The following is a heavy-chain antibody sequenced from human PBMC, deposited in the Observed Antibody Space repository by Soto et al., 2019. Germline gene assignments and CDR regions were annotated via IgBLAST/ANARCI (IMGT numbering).Heavy chain of an antibody. V-gene: IGHV6-1*01. CDR3: AEGFALVH. Sequence: KQSQTLSLTCAISGDSVSRNNGAWNWIRQSPSRGLEWLGRTYYRSKWHNDYALSVKSRITISPDTSKNQFSLQLSAVTPEDTAVYYCAEGFALVHWGQGTLVTVSS. CDR1: GDSVSRNNGA. J-gene: IGHJ4*02. CDR2: TYYRSKWHN. D-gene: IGHD3-16*01.